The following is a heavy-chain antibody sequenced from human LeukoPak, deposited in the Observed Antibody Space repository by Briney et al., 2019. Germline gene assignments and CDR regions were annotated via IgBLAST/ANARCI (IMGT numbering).Heavy chain of an antibody. D-gene: IGHD4-17*01. CDR1: GGIIRDSGYY. V-gene: IGHV4-39*01. CDR2: VFYSVRT. J-gene: IGHJ4*02. Sequence: PSETLSLTCTVSGGIIRDSGYYWGWIRQPPGKGLEWIGTVFYSVRTYYNSSLQSRVTMSVDTSKNQFSLRLSSVTAADTAIYYCARLSNDYGDYEGHYWGQGTLVTVSP. CDR3: ARLSNDYGDYEGHY.